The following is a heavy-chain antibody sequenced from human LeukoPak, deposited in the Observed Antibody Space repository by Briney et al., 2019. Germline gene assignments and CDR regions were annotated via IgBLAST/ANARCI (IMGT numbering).Heavy chain of an antibody. CDR2: INWNGGST. V-gene: IGHV3-20*04. CDR3: ARDFLRDYSNYVGWFDP. J-gene: IGHJ5*02. CDR1: GFTFDDYG. D-gene: IGHD4-11*01. Sequence: RPGGSLRLSCAASGFTFDDYGRRWVRQAPGKGLEWVSGINWNGGSTGYADSVKGRFTISRDNAKNSLYLQMNSLRAEDTALYSCARDFLRDYSNYVGWFDPWGQGTLVTVSS.